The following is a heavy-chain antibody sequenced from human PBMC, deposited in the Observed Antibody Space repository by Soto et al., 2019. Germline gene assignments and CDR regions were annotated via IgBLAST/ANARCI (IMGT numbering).Heavy chain of an antibody. J-gene: IGHJ4*02. CDR2: IDPNSGGT. CDR1: RSTFTCGY. D-gene: IGHD6-13*01. V-gene: IGHV1-2*02. Sequence: ASVRLYCKAARSTFTCGYMHWVRQAPGQGLEWMGWIDPNSGGTDYAQKFQGRVTMTRDTSTNTAYMELSRLRVDDTAVYYCARRGLYSSSWYYFDYWGQGTLVTVSS. CDR3: ARRGLYSSSWYYFDY.